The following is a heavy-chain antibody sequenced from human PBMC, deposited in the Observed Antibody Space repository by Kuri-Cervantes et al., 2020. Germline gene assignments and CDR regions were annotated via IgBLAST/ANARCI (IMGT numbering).Heavy chain of an antibody. Sequence: GGSLRLSCAASGFTFSSYDMHWVRQATGKGLEWVSAIGTAGDTYYPGSVKGRFTISRENAKNSLYLQMNSLRAGDTAVYYCARDSSYYDSASPSDYWGQGTLVTVSS. D-gene: IGHD3-22*01. CDR2: IGTAGDT. CDR3: ARDSSYYDSASPSDY. J-gene: IGHJ4*02. V-gene: IGHV3-13*01. CDR1: GFTFSSYD.